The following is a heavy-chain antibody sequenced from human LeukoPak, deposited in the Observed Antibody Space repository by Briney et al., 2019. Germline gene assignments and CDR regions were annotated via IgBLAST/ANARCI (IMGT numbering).Heavy chain of an antibody. Sequence: GGSLRLSCAASGFTFSSYGMHWVRQAPGKGLEWVSSISSSSSYIYYADSVKGRFTISRDNAKNSLYLQMDSLRAEDTAVYYCARGGANYAGDDAFDIWGQGTMVTVSS. J-gene: IGHJ3*02. CDR2: ISSSSSYI. V-gene: IGHV3-21*01. CDR3: ARGGANYAGDDAFDI. D-gene: IGHD1-7*01. CDR1: GFTFSSYG.